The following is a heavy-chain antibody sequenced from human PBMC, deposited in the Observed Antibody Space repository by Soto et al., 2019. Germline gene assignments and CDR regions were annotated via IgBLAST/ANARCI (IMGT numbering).Heavy chain of an antibody. V-gene: IGHV4-59*08. CDR1: GGSISSYY. D-gene: IGHD3-22*01. J-gene: IGHJ5*02. CDR2: IYYSGST. CDR3: ARQYYYDSSGYSPTNWFDP. Sequence: SETLSLTCTVSGGSISSYYWSWIRQPPGKGLEWIGYIYYSGSTNYNPSLRSRVTISVDTSKNQFSLKLSSVTAADTAVYYCARQYYYDSSGYSPTNWFDPWGQGTLVTVSS.